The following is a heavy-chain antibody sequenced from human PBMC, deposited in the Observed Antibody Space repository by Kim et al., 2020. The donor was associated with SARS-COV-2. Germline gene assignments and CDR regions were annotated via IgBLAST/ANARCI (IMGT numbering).Heavy chain of an antibody. CDR3: ARHVRKLWSHDLFDY. J-gene: IGHJ4*02. V-gene: IGHV5-51*01. Sequence: PSFQDQVTISADQSISTAYLQWSSLKASDTAMYYCARHVRKLWSHDLFDYWGQGTLVTVSS. D-gene: IGHD5-18*01.